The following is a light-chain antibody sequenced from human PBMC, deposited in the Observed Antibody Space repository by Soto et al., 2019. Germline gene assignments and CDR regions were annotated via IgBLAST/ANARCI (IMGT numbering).Light chain of an antibody. CDR2: SYN. CDR1: NSNIGSNF. J-gene: IGLJ2*01. V-gene: IGLV1-47*02. Sequence: QSVLTQPPSASGTPGQRVTISCSGSNSNIGSNFVYWYQHLPGTTPKLLIFSYNQRPSGVPDRFSGSKSGTSASLAISGLRSEDEADYYCSSFAGSPVVFGGGTKVTVL. CDR3: SSFAGSPVV.